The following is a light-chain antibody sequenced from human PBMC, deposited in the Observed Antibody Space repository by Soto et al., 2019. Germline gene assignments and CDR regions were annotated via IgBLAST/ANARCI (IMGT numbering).Light chain of an antibody. Sequence: AIQLTQSPSSLSASVGDRVIISCRASPGIGRALAWYQQAPQKSPKLLISDASTLKSGVPSRFSGNGSGTDFTLTISSLQPEDFATYYCQQCNSYPLTFGGGTKVEVK. V-gene: IGKV1-13*02. CDR2: DAS. CDR1: PGIGRA. J-gene: IGKJ4*01. CDR3: QQCNSYPLT.